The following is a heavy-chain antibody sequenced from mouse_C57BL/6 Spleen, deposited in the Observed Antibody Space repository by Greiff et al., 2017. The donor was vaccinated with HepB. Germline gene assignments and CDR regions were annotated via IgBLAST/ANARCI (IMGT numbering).Heavy chain of an antibody. Sequence: QVQLQQPGAELVMPGASVKLSCKASGYSFTSYWMHWVKQRPGQGLEWIGEIDPSDSYTNYNQKFKGMSTLTVNKSSSTASMQISSQTSEDSAVYYCASGNDYECNYWGQGTTLTVSS. CDR1: GYSFTSYW. J-gene: IGHJ2*01. CDR3: ASGNDYECNY. D-gene: IGHD2-4*01. CDR2: IDPSDSYT. V-gene: IGHV1-69*01.